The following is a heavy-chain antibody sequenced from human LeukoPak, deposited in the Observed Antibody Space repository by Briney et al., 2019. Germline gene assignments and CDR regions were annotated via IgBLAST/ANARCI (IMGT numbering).Heavy chain of an antibody. CDR3: ARDRNGDGFAYFDY. D-gene: IGHD5-24*01. CDR2: INPHSGGT. J-gene: IGHJ4*02. V-gene: IGHV1-2*02. CDR1: GYSFTDYL. Sequence: GASVEVSCKASGYSFTDYLMHWVRQAPGQGLEWMGWINPHSGGTSSAQKFQGRVTMTRDTSISTTYMELSTLRSDDTAVYYCARDRNGDGFAYFDYWGQGTLVTVSS.